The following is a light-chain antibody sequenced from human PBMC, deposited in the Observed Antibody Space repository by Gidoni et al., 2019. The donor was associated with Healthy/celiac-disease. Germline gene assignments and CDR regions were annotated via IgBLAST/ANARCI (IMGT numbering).Light chain of an antibody. J-gene: IGKJ4*01. V-gene: IGKV1-39*01. CDR3: QQSYSTPVT. CDR1: QSISSY. CDR2: AAS. Sequence: DIQMTQSPSSLSASVGDRVTITCRASQSISSYLNWYQQKPGKAPKLLIYAASSLQSGVPSRFSGSGSGTDFTLTISSLQPEDFATYYCQQSYSTPVTFXGXTKVXIK.